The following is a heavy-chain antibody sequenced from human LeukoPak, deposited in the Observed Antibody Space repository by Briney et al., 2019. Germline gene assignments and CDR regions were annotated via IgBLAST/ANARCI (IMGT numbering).Heavy chain of an antibody. V-gene: IGHV3-48*01. D-gene: IGHD2-2*01. J-gene: IGHJ4*02. CDR1: GFTFSSYS. Sequence: GGSLRLSCAASGFTFSSYSMNWVRQAPGKGLEWVSYISSSSSTIYYADSVKGRFTISRDNSKNTLYLQMNSLRAEDTAVYYCARGSVVVPAAITGRPYYFDYWGQGTLVTVSS. CDR2: ISSSSSTI. CDR3: ARGSVVVPAAITGRPYYFDY.